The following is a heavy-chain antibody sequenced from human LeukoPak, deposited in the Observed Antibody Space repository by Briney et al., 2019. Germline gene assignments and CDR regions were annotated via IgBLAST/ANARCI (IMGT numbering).Heavy chain of an antibody. J-gene: IGHJ5*02. CDR1: GFTFSSYV. D-gene: IGHD2-15*01. Sequence: GGSLRLSCAASGFTFSSYVMHWVRQAPGKGLEWVAVISYDGSNKYYADSVKGRFTISRDNSKNTLYLQMNSLRAEDTAVYYCASAHGGGWYNWFDPWGQGTLVTVSS. V-gene: IGHV3-30-3*01. CDR3: ASAHGGGWYNWFDP. CDR2: ISYDGSNK.